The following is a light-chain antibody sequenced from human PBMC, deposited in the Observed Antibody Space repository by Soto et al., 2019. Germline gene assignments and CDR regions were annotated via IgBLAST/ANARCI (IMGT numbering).Light chain of an antibody. CDR3: QQYSDSPLT. J-gene: IGKJ4*01. CDR1: QTVRTNY. Sequence: EIVLTQSPGTLSLSPGERATLSCRASQTVRTNYLAWFQHKPGQAPRLLIYGASSRATAIPDRFSGSGSGTDFTLTINRLEPEDFALCFCQQYSDSPLTFGGGTKVEIK. CDR2: GAS. V-gene: IGKV3-20*01.